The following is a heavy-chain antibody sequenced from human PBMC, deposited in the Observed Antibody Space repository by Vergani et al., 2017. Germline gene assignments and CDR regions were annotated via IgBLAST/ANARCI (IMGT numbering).Heavy chain of an antibody. Sequence: QVQLVESGGGVVQPGRSLRLSCAASGFTFSSYGMHWVRQAPGKGLEWVAVIWSDGSNKYYADSVKGRFTISRDNSKNTLYLKMNSLRAEDTVVYYCAKDGGGNSGDGAFDIWGQGTMVTVSS. V-gene: IGHV3-33*06. CDR1: GFTFSSYG. J-gene: IGHJ3*02. D-gene: IGHD4-23*01. CDR2: IWSDGSNK. CDR3: AKDGGGNSGDGAFDI.